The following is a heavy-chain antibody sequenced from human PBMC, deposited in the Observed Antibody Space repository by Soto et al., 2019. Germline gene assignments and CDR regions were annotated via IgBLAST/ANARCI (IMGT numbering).Heavy chain of an antibody. Sequence: GGSLRLSCAASGFTFSTYTMHWVRQAPGKGLEWVADISYNGKYEYYADSVKGRFTISRDNSKSTLYLQMNSLTPEDTAVYYCATTPGGAAYWGQGTLVTVS. CDR2: ISYNGKYE. CDR1: GFTFSTYT. CDR3: ATTPGGAAY. D-gene: IGHD2-15*01. J-gene: IGHJ4*02. V-gene: IGHV3-30*04.